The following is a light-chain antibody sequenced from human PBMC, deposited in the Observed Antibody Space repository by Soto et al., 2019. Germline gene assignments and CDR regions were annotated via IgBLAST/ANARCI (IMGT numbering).Light chain of an antibody. V-gene: IGKV3-20*01. Sequence: EIVLTQSPGTLSLFPGERATLSCRASQSVSSSYLAWYQQKPGQAPRLFIYGASSRATGIPDRFSGSGSGTDFTLTISRPEPEDFAVYYCQQYGSSPRTFGGGTKVEIK. CDR3: QQYGSSPRT. CDR2: GAS. J-gene: IGKJ4*01. CDR1: QSVSSSY.